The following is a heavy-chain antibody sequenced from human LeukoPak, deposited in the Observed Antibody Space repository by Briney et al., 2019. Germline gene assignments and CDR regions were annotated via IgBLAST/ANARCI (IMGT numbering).Heavy chain of an antibody. CDR3: AKDLGGSGDFWSGYYDYYYSGMDV. J-gene: IGHJ6*02. D-gene: IGHD3-3*01. V-gene: IGHV3-30*02. CDR1: GFPFSAYG. CDR2: LLDEGRK. Sequence: PGGSLRLSCAASGFPFSAYGMHWVRQAPGEGLEWVARLLDEGRKDYANSVKGRFTISRDNSKNTLYLQMNSLRAEDTAVYYCAKDLGGSGDFWSGYYDYYYSGMDVWGQGTTVTVSS.